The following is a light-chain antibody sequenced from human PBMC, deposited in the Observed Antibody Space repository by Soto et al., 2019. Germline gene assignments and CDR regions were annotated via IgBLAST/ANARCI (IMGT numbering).Light chain of an antibody. CDR2: GAS. CDR3: QQYGSSPGVT. CDR1: QSVSSSY. J-gene: IGKJ5*01. V-gene: IGKV3-20*01. Sequence: IVFYKTRAALSFSPEERATLSCRSSQSVSSSYLAWYQQKPGQAPRLLIYGASSRATGIPDRFSGSGSGTDFTLTISRLEPEDFAVYYCQQYGSSPGVTFGQGTRLEIK.